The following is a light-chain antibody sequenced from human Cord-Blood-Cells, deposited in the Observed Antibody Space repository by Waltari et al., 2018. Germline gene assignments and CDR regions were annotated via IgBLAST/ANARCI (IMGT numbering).Light chain of an antibody. V-gene: IGKV1-39*01. CDR1: QSISSY. J-gene: IGKJ2*03. CDR3: EQSYSTPYS. CDR2: AAS. Sequence: DIKMTQTRSPLSPSVGHRVTLTCRTSQSISSYLNWYQQKAGKAPKLLIYAASSLQSGVPSRFSGSGSGTDSTLTISRLQPEDFGTYYCEQSYSTPYSLGQGTKLEIK.